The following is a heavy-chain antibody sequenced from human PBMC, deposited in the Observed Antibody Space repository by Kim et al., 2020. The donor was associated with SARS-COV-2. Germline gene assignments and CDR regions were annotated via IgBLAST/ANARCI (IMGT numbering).Heavy chain of an antibody. V-gene: IGHV4-39*01. CDR2: IYYSGST. J-gene: IGHJ4*02. Sequence: SETLSLTCTVSGGSISSSSYYWGWIRQPPGKGLEWIGSIYYSGSTYYNPSLKSRVTISVDTSKNQFSLKLSSVTAADTAVYYCARLNWNDYFDYWGQGTLVTVSS. CDR1: GGSISSSSYY. CDR3: ARLNWNDYFDY. D-gene: IGHD1-1*01.